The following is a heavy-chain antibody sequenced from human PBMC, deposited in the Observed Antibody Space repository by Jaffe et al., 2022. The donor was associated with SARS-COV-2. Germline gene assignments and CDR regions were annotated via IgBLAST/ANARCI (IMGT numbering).Heavy chain of an antibody. V-gene: IGHV3-33*01. J-gene: IGHJ5*02. CDR2: IWYDGNNI. CDR1: GFTFSSYG. D-gene: IGHD6-19*01. CDR3: ARDLGSGWLDK. Sequence: QVHLVESGGGVVQPGRSLRLSCAASGFTFSSYGMHWVRQAPGKGLEWVAVIWYDGNNIHYADSVKGRFIISRDNSKNTLYVQMNSLRVEDTAVYYCARDLGSGWLDKWGQGTLVTVSS.